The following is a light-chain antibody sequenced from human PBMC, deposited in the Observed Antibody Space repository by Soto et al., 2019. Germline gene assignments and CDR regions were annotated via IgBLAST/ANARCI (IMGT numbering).Light chain of an antibody. J-gene: IGKJ2*01. Sequence: DIVMTQSPLSLPVTPGEPASISCRSSQSLLHSNGYNYLDWYLQKPGQSPQLLIYLGSNRASGVPDRFSGSGSATDFTLKISRVEAEDVGFYYCMQALQTPLYTFGQRTKLEIK. CDR2: LGS. V-gene: IGKV2-28*01. CDR3: MQALQTPLYT. CDR1: QSLLHSNGYNY.